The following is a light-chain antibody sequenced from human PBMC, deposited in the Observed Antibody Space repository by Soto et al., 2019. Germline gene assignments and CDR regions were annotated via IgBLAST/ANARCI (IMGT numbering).Light chain of an antibody. Sequence: QSALTQPASVSGSPGQSITISCTGTSSDIGGYNFVSWYQQHPGKAPKLMIYAVSNRPSGVSNRFSGSKSGNTASLTISGLQAEDEADYYCSSYTSSSTPYVFGTGTRSPS. J-gene: IGLJ1*01. CDR2: AVS. CDR1: SSDIGGYNF. CDR3: SSYTSSSTPYV. V-gene: IGLV2-14*01.